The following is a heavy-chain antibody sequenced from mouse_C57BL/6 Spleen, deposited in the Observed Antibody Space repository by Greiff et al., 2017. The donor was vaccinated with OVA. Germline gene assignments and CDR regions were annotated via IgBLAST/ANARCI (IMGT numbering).Heavy chain of an antibody. D-gene: IGHD1-1*01. V-gene: IGHV5-4*01. CDR1: GFTFSSYA. J-gene: IGHJ4*01. CDR3: AKDRGYYYDSSPMDY. Sequence: EVHLVESGGGLVKPGGSLKLSCAASGFTFSSYAMSWVRQTPEKRLEWVATISDGGSYTYYPDNVKGRFTISRDNAKNNLYLQMSHLKSEDTAMYYCAKDRGYYYDSSPMDYWGQGTSVTVSS. CDR2: ISDGGSYT.